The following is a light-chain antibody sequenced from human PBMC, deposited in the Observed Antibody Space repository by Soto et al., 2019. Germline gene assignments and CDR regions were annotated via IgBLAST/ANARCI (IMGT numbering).Light chain of an antibody. CDR2: GAS. CDR3: QQSYSPPWYT. Sequence: DIQMTQFPSSRSASVGDRVTMTCRASQNVTYHLNWYQHKPGKAPKVLIYGASSLQSGVPSRFSGSGSGTEFTLTISNVQPEDFATYFCQQSYSPPWYTFGQGTKLEIK. V-gene: IGKV1-39*01. J-gene: IGKJ2*01. CDR1: QNVTYH.